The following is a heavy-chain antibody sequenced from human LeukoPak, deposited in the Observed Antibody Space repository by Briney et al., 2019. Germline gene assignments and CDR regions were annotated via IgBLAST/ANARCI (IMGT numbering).Heavy chain of an antibody. CDR2: INHSGST. V-gene: IGHV4-34*01. CDR1: GGSFSGYY. J-gene: IGHJ4*02. Sequence: PSETLSLTCAVYGGSFSGYYWSWIRQPPGKGLEWIGEINHSGSTNYNPSLKSRVTISVNTSKNQFSLKLSSVTAADTAVYYCAGIHLEQPFDYWGQGTLVTVSS. CDR3: AGIHLEQPFDY. D-gene: IGHD3-3*01.